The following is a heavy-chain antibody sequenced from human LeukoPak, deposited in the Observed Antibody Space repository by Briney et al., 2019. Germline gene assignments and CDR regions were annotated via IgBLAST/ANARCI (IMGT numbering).Heavy chain of an antibody. V-gene: IGHV6-1*01. D-gene: IGHD5-18*01. J-gene: IGHJ3*02. Sequence: SRTLSLTCALSGDSVSSNSAAWNWIRQSPSRGLEWLGRTYYRSKWYNDYEVSVKSRIIINPDTSKNQFSLQLNSVTPEDTAVYYCARGRYRIRDAFDIWGQGTVVTVSS. CDR2: TYYRSKWYN. CDR1: GDSVSSNSAA. CDR3: ARGRYRIRDAFDI.